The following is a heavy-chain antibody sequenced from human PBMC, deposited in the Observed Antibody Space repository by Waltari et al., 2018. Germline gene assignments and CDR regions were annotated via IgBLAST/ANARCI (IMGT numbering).Heavy chain of an antibody. CDR3: AREYSSGWSEAVDI. CDR2: IYYSGST. Sequence: QVQLQETGPGLVKPSETLSLPCTVSGGSISSFYCRWIRQPPGKGLEWSGSIYYSGSTNDNPSRKSRVTISVDTSKNQFSLKLSSVTAADTAVYYCAREYSSGWSEAVDIWGQGTMVTVSS. J-gene: IGHJ3*02. V-gene: IGHV4-59*01. CDR1: GGSISSFY. D-gene: IGHD6-19*01.